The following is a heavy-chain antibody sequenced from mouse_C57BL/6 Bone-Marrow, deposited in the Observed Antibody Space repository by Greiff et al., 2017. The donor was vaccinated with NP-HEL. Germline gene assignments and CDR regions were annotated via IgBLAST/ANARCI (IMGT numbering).Heavy chain of an antibody. V-gene: IGHV1-53*01. J-gene: IGHJ3*01. D-gene: IGHD2-2*01. CDR1: GYTFTSYW. Sequence: QVQLQQSGTELVKPGASVKLSCKASGYTFTSYWMHWVKQRPGQGLEWIGNINPSNGGTNYNEKFKSKATLTVDKSSSTAYMQLSSLTSEDSAVYYCARSGVTTRGSFAYWGQGTLVTVSA. CDR3: ARSGVTTRGSFAY. CDR2: INPSNGGT.